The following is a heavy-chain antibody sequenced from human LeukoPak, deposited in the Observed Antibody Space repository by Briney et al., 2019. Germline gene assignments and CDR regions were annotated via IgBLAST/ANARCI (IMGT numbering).Heavy chain of an antibody. Sequence: GGSQRLSCAASGFTVSSNYMSWVRQAPGKGLEWVSVIYSGGSTYYADSVKGRITISRDNAKNSLYLQMYSLRAEDTALYYCARVRGSYASDYWGQGTLVTVSS. CDR2: IYSGGST. V-gene: IGHV3-53*01. CDR3: ARVRGSYASDY. CDR1: GFTVSSNY. D-gene: IGHD3-16*01. J-gene: IGHJ4*02.